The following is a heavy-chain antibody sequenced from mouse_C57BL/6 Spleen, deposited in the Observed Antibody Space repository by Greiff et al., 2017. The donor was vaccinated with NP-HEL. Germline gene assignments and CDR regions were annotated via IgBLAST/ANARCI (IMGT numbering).Heavy chain of an antibody. V-gene: IGHV14-4*01. CDR2: IDPENGDT. CDR3: TTKGYYAMDY. CDR1: GFNIKDDY. J-gene: IGHJ4*01. Sequence: EVQRVESGAELVRPGASVKLSCTASGFNIKDDYMHWVKQRPEQGLEWIGWIDPENGDTEYASKFQGKATITADTSSNTAYLQLSSLTSEDTAVYYCTTKGYYAMDYWGQGTSVTVSS.